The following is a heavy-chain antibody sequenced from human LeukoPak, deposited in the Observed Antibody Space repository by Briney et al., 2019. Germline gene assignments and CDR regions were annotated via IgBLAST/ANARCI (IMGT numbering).Heavy chain of an antibody. D-gene: IGHD6-19*01. CDR2: INPNSGGT. J-gene: IGHJ4*02. CDR1: GYTFTGYY. V-gene: IGHV1-2*02. CDR3: AIIWGIAVAGTMFDY. Sequence: GVSVKVSCKASGYTFTGYYMHWVRQAPGQGLEWMGWINPNSGGTNYAQKFQGRVTMTGDTSISTAYMELSRLRSDDTAVYYCAIIWGIAVAGTMFDYWGQGTLVTVSS.